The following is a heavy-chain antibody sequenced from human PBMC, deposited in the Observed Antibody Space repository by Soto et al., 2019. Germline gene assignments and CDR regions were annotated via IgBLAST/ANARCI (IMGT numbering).Heavy chain of an antibody. CDR2: IRGSCGNT. CDR1: GFTFSSYA. J-gene: IGHJ4*02. D-gene: IGHD3-10*01. Sequence: GGSLRLSCVASGFTFSSYAMNWVRQAPGKGLEGVSGIRGSCGNTHYADSVKGRFTISRENSKNTLYLQMNSLRAEDTAIYYCAKDNGSNRPLFHDYWGQGTLVTVSS. V-gene: IGHV3-23*01. CDR3: AKDNGSNRPLFHDY.